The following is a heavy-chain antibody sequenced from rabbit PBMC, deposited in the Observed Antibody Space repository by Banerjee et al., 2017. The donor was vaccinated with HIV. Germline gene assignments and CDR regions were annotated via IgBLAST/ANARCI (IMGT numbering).Heavy chain of an antibody. CDR2: IYTGISGST. Sequence: QSLEESGGDLVQPEGSLTLTCTASGFSFSSSWYMCWVRQAPGKGLEWIACIYTGISGSTYYASWAKGRFTISKTSSTTVTLQMTSLTAADTATYLCARHSSGDWSYFKLWGQGTLVTVS. D-gene: IGHD1-1*01. J-gene: IGHJ4*01. CDR3: ARHSSGDWSYFKL. CDR1: GFSFSSSWY. V-gene: IGHV1S40*01.